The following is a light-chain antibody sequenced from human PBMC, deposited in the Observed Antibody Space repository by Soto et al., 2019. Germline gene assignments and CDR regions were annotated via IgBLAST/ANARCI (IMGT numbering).Light chain of an antibody. CDR1: SSDVGGYNY. V-gene: IGLV2-14*01. Sequence: QSALTQPASVSGSPGQSITISCTGTSSDVGGYNYVSWYQQHPGKAPKLMIYDVSNRPSGVSNRFSGSKSGNTASLTLSGLQAEDEAEYYCLSSTSGTGRVFGGGTKLTVL. CDR3: LSSTSGTGRV. CDR2: DVS. J-gene: IGLJ2*01.